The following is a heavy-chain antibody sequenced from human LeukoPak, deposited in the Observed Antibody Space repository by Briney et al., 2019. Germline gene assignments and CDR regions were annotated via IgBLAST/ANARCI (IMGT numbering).Heavy chain of an antibody. CDR3: ARDPTMTTVTHYGMDV. D-gene: IGHD4-17*01. CDR2: ISSSGSTI. J-gene: IGHJ6*04. V-gene: IGHV3-48*03. Sequence: GGSLRLSCAASGFTFSSYEMNWARQAPGKGLEWVSYISSSGSTIYYADSVKGRFTISRDNAKNSLYLQMNSLRAEDTAVYYCARDPTMTTVTHYGMDVWGKGTTVTVSS. CDR1: GFTFSSYE.